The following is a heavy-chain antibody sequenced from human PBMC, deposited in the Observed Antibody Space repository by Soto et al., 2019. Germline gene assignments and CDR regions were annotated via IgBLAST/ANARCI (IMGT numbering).Heavy chain of an antibody. V-gene: IGHV1-69*13. CDR1: GGTFSSYA. CDR3: ARVVVVVPAAIYDYYYGMDV. CDR2: IIPIFGTA. D-gene: IGHD2-2*02. J-gene: IGHJ6*02. Sequence: SVKVSCKASGGTFSSYAISWVRQGPGQGLEWMGGIIPIFGTANYAQKFQGRVTITADESTSTAYMELSSLRSEDTAVYYCARVVVVVPAAIYDYYYGMDVWGQWTTVTV.